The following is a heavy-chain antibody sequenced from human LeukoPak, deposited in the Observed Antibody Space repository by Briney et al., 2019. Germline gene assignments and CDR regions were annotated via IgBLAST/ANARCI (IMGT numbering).Heavy chain of an antibody. Sequence: PSETLSLTCAVYIGSFSGYYWSWIRQPPGKGLEWIGEINPSGSTNYSPSLKSRVTISVDTSKNQFSLKLSSVTAADTAIYYCARLGDHCSSASCYGGWFDPWGQGSLVTVSS. CDR2: INPSGST. CDR3: ARLGDHCSSASCYGGWFDP. CDR1: IGSFSGYY. D-gene: IGHD2-2*01. V-gene: IGHV4-34*01. J-gene: IGHJ5*02.